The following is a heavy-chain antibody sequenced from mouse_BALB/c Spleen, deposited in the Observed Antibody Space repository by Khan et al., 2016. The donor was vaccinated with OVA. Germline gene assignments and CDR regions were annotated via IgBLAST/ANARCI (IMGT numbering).Heavy chain of an antibody. D-gene: IGHD4-1*01. CDR1: GFTFSPYS. V-gene: IGHV5-6*01. Sequence: EVMLVESGGDLVKSGGSLKLSCAASGFTFSPYSMSWVRQTPDKRLEWVATISSDGDYTYYPDSVKGRFNISRDNAKNTLYLQMSSLKSEDTAIYYCATHLTGSFAYWGQGTLVTVSA. J-gene: IGHJ3*01. CDR2: ISSDGDYT. CDR3: ATHLTGSFAY.